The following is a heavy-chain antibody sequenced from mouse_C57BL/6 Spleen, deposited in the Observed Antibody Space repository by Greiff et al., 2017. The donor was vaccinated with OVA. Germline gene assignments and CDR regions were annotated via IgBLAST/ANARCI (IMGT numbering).Heavy chain of an antibody. CDR1: GYTFTSYW. D-gene: IGHD3-3*01. V-gene: IGHV1-74*01. CDR2: IHPSDSDT. J-gene: IGHJ2*01. Sequence: QVHVKQPGAELVKPGASVKVSCKASGYTFTSYWMHWVKQRPGQGLEWIGRIHPSDSDTNYNQKFKGKATLTVDKSSSTAYMQLSSLTSEDSAVYYCAIPGTGNYYFDYWGQGTTLTVSS. CDR3: AIPGTGNYYFDY.